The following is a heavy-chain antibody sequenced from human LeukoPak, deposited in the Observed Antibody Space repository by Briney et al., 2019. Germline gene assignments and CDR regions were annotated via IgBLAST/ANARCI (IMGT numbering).Heavy chain of an antibody. CDR2: INNGRST. CDR1: GGSFSGYY. D-gene: IGHD2/OR15-2a*01. J-gene: IGHJ4*02. Sequence: SETLSLTCAVYGGSFSGYYWSWIRQPPGEGLEWIGEINNGRSTNYNPSLRGRVTISVDTSKNQFSLKLSSVTAADTAVYYCAKGLGVIRLWGQGTLVTVSS. V-gene: IGHV4-34*01. CDR3: AKGLGVIRL.